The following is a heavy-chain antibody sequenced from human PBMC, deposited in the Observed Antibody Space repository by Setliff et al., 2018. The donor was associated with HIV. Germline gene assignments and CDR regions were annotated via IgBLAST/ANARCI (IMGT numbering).Heavy chain of an antibody. CDR1: GFTFSDYY. CDR3: ARKLRPGHGVDV. J-gene: IGHJ6*02. D-gene: IGHD3-10*01. Sequence: GGSLRLSCAASGFTFSDYYKSWIRQAPGMGLEWVSYISSGGRTMYYADSVKGRFTISRDNAKNSMDLQMNSLRAEDTAIYYCARKLRPGHGVDVWGQGTTVTVSS. CDR2: ISSGGRTM. V-gene: IGHV3-11*04.